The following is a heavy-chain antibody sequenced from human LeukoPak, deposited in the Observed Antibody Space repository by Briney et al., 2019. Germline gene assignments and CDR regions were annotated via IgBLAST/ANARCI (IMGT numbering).Heavy chain of an antibody. CDR2: ISSNGGST. CDR1: GFTFSSYA. CDR3: VKVPSGTVTTFPAYYYGMDV. D-gene: IGHD4-17*01. Sequence: GGSLRLSCSASGFTFSSYAMHWVRQAPGKGLEYVSAISSNGGSTYYADSVKGRFTISRDNSKNTLYLQMSSLRAEDTAVYYCVKVPSGTVTTFPAYYYGMDVWGKGTTVTVSS. V-gene: IGHV3-64D*06. J-gene: IGHJ6*04.